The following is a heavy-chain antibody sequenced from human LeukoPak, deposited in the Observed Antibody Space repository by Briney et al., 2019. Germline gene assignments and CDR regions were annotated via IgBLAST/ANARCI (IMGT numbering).Heavy chain of an antibody. D-gene: IGHD3-10*01. CDR3: ARGLRIWFGELLPSS. J-gene: IGHJ5*02. Sequence: KPSETLSLTCTVSGGSISSSNHYWGWIRQPPGKGLEWIGTIYYSGSTYYNPSLKSRVTISVDTSKNQFSLKLSSVTAADTAVYYCARGLRIWFGELLPSSWGQGTLVTVSS. V-gene: IGHV4-39*07. CDR1: GGSISSSNHY. CDR2: IYYSGST.